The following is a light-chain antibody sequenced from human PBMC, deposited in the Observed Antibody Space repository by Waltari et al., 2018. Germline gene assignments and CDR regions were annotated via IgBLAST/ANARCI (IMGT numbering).Light chain of an antibody. CDR2: EGS. J-gene: IGLJ2*01. V-gene: IGLV2-23*01. CDR1: SSDVGNYNL. Sequence: QSALTQPASVSGSPGQSITISCIGTSSDVGNYNLVSWYHPYPGKAPKLFICEGSKRPSGVSNRFSGSKSGNTASLTISGLQAEDEADYHCCSYAGSTTLVFGGGTKLTVL. CDR3: CSYAGSTTLV.